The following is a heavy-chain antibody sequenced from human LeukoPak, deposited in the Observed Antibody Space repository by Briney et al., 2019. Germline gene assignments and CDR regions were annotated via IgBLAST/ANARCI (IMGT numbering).Heavy chain of an antibody. CDR2: TRDKANSYTT. CDR3: VGSPTTVSIPA. J-gene: IGHJ5*02. V-gene: IGHV3-72*01. Sequence: GGSLRLSCAASGFTLSDHYMDWVRQAPGKGLEGVGRTRDKANSYTTDYAATVRGRFSISRDDSKRSLYLQMNSLKTDDTAVYYCVGSPTTVSIPAWGQGTLVTVSS. D-gene: IGHD4-17*01. CDR1: GFTLSDHY.